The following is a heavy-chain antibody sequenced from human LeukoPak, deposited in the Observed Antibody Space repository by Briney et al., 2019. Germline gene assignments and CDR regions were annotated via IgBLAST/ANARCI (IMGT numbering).Heavy chain of an antibody. CDR3: ATEEQWRA. CDR1: GFSFSSYG. J-gene: IGHJ5*02. CDR2: ISNSGGST. D-gene: IGHD6-19*01. Sequence: GGSLRLSCAASGFSFSSYGLYWVRQAPGKGLEWVSAISNSGGSTYYADSVRGRFTISRDDSKNTLYLQMNGLTIEDTAVYYCATEEQWRAWGQGTLVIVSS. V-gene: IGHV3-23*01.